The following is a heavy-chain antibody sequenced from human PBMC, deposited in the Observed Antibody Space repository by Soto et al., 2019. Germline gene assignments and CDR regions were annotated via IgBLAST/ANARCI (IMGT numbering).Heavy chain of an antibody. J-gene: IGHJ4*02. CDR2: INPNSGGT. Sequence: ASVKVSCKASGYTFTGYYMHWVRQAPGQGLEWMGWINPNSGGTNYAQKFQGRVTMTRDTSISTAYMELSRLRSDDTAVYYCARDLVGYSYGQTFDYWGQGTLVTVSS. D-gene: IGHD5-18*01. CDR3: ARDLVGYSYGQTFDY. V-gene: IGHV1-2*02. CDR1: GYTFTGYY.